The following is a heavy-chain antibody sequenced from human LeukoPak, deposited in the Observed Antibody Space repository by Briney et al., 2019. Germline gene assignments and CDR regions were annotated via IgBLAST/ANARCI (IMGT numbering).Heavy chain of an antibody. CDR3: AREPLEYSGYDKVGTFDY. D-gene: IGHD5-12*01. CDR1: GDSISTYY. CDR2: IDYTGST. J-gene: IGHJ4*02. V-gene: IGHV4-59*12. Sequence: SETLSLTCTVSGDSISTYYWSWIRQPPGKELEWIGHIDYTGSTDYNPSLKSRVTISVDTSKNQISLKVTSVIAADTAVYYCAREPLEYSGYDKVGTFDYWGQGTLVTVSS.